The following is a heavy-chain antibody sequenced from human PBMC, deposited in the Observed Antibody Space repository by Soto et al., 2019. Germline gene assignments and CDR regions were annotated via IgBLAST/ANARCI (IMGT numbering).Heavy chain of an antibody. Sequence: SVKVSCKASGGTFRSYAISWVRQAPGQGLEWMGGIIPIFGTANYAQKFQGRVTITADESTSTAYMELSSLRSEDTAVYYCARVRGQLYLHAFDIWGQGTRVTVSS. CDR2: IIPIFGTA. D-gene: IGHD2-8*01. J-gene: IGHJ3*02. CDR3: ARVRGQLYLHAFDI. CDR1: GGTFRSYA. V-gene: IGHV1-69*13.